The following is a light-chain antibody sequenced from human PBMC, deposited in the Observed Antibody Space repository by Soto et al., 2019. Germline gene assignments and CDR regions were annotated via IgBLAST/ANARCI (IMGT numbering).Light chain of an antibody. Sequence: QSVLTQPPSASGSPGQSVTISCTGTSSDVGGYNYVSWYQQHPGKAPKLMIYEVNKRPSGVPGRFSASKSGNTASLTVSGLQAEEEADYYCCSYAGSNNLIFGGGTQLTVL. CDR2: EVN. CDR3: CSYAGSNNLI. J-gene: IGLJ2*01. CDR1: SSDVGGYNY. V-gene: IGLV2-8*01.